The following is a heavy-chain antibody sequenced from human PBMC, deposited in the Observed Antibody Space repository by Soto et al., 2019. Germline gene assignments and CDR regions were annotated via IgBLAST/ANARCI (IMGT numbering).Heavy chain of an antibody. D-gene: IGHD4-17*01. CDR1: GGSISSSNW. Sequence: SETLSLTCAVSGGSISSSNWWSWVRQPPGKGLEWIGEIYHSGSTNYNPSLKSRVTISVDKSKNQFSLKLSSVTAADTAVYYCASFNYGDYGYFDYWGQGTLVTAPQ. CDR3: ASFNYGDYGYFDY. J-gene: IGHJ4*02. V-gene: IGHV4-4*02. CDR2: IYHSGST.